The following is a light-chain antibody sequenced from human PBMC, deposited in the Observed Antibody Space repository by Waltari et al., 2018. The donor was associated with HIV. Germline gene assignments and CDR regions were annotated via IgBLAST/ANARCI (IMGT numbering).Light chain of an antibody. J-gene: IGLJ2*01. Sequence: QTVVTQEPSFSVSPGGTVTLTCGLSSGSVSTSYYPSWYQQTPGQAPRTLIYSTNTRSSGVPDRFSGSKSGNTASLTISGLQAEDEADYFCCSYAGSSTLVFGGGTKLTVL. CDR3: CSYAGSSTLV. CDR2: STN. CDR1: SGSVSTSYY. V-gene: IGLV8-61*01.